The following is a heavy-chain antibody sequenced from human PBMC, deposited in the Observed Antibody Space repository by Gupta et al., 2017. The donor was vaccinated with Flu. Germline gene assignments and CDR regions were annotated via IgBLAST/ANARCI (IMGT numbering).Heavy chain of an antibody. J-gene: IGHJ4*02. CDR2: ISGSGGST. V-gene: IGHV3-23*01. Sequence: EVQLLESGGGLVQPGGSLRLSCAASGFTFSSYAMSWVRQAPGKGLEWVSAISGSGGSTYYADSVKGRFTISRDNSKNTLYLQMNSLRAEDTAVYYCAKDHMWEGIAVAGPFDYWGQGTLVTVSS. CDR1: GFTFSSYA. D-gene: IGHD6-19*01. CDR3: AKDHMWEGIAVAGPFDY.